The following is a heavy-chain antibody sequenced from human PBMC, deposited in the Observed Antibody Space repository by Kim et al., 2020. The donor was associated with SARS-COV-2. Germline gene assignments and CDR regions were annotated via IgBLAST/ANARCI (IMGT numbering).Heavy chain of an antibody. Sequence: KYADSMKGRFIITRDNTKNSLYLQMNSQRAEDTAVYFWARDRGGSYYRFDPWGQGTLVTVSS. J-gene: IGHJ5*02. D-gene: IGHD1-26*01. V-gene: IGHV3-11*06. CDR3: ARDRGGSYYRFDP.